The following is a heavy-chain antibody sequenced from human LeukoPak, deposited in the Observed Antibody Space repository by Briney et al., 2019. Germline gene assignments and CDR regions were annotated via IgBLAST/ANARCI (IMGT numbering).Heavy chain of an antibody. D-gene: IGHD6-13*01. V-gene: IGHV3-30*18. J-gene: IGHJ4*02. Sequence: GGSLRLSCAASGFTFSSYGMHWVRQAPGKGLEWVAVISYDGSNKYYADSVKGRFTISRDNSKNTLYLQMNSLRAEDTAVYYCAKGGTAAAGTIPDWGQGTLVTVSS. CDR2: ISYDGSNK. CDR1: GFTFSSYG. CDR3: AKGGTAAAGTIPD.